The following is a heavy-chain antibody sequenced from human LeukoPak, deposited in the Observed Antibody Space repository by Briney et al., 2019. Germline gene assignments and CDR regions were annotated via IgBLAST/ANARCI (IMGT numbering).Heavy chain of an antibody. CDR3: AKDPGSTIFGPYWYFDL. Sequence: QPGGSLRLSCAASGFTFSSYAMSWVRQAPGKGLEWVSAISGSGGSTYYADSVKGRFTISRDNSKNTLYLQMNSLRAEDTAVYYCAKDPGSTIFGPYWYFDLWGRGTLVTVSS. V-gene: IGHV3-23*01. CDR2: ISGSGGST. J-gene: IGHJ2*01. CDR1: GFTFSSYA. D-gene: IGHD3-3*01.